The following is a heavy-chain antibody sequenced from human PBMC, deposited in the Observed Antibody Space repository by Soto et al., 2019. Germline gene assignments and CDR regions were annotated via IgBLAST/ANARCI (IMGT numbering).Heavy chain of an antibody. Sequence: QVQVQKWGAGLLKPSETLSLSCSVSGGSFNGFFWSWIRQPPGKGLEWIGEVNHSVTTKYSPALKRRVTMSADTSKKLFFLNLTSVTAADTAVYYCARMGPFLGQWGQGSLVTVSS. CDR3: ARMGPFLGQ. CDR1: GGSFNGFF. J-gene: IGHJ4*02. V-gene: IGHV4-34*02. CDR2: VNHSVTT. D-gene: IGHD3-16*01.